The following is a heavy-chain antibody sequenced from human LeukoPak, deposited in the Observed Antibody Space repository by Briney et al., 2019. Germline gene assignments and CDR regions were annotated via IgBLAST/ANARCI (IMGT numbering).Heavy chain of an antibody. CDR1: GFTFSSYW. Sequence: GGSLRLSCAASGFTFSSYWMHWVRQAPGQGLVWVSRIHSDGISTRYADSVKGRFTISRDNAKNTLYLQMNSLRAEDTAVYYCTRGVGGDSRFDPWGQGTLVTVSS. CDR3: TRGVGGDSRFDP. D-gene: IGHD1-26*01. J-gene: IGHJ5*02. CDR2: IHSDGIST. V-gene: IGHV3-74*01.